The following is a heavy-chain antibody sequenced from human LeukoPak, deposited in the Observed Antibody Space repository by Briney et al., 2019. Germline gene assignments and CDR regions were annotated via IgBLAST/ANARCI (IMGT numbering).Heavy chain of an antibody. CDR2: INHSGST. Sequence: PSETLSLTCAVYGGSLSGYYWSWIRQPPGKGLEWVGEINHSGSTNYNPSLKSRVTISVDTSKNQLSLKLSSMTAADTAVYYCARQWLVSPLFDYWGQGTLVTVSS. V-gene: IGHV4-34*01. D-gene: IGHD6-19*01. CDR1: GGSLSGYY. CDR3: ARQWLVSPLFDY. J-gene: IGHJ4*02.